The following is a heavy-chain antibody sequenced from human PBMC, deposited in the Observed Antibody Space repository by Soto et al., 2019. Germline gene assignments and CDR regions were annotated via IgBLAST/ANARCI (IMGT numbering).Heavy chain of an antibody. D-gene: IGHD1-26*01. Sequence: GGSLRLSCAASGFTFDDYAMHWVRQAPGKGLEWVSLISGDGGSTYYADSVKGRFTISRDNSKNSLYLQMNSLRTEDPALYYCAKDSRYSGSYDAFDIWGQGTMVTVSS. V-gene: IGHV3-43*02. J-gene: IGHJ3*02. CDR1: GFTFDDYA. CDR2: ISGDGGST. CDR3: AKDSRYSGSYDAFDI.